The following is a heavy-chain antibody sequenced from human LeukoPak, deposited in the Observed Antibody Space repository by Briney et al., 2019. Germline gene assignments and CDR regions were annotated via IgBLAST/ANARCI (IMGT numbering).Heavy chain of an antibody. Sequence: ASVKVSCKAFGYTFTDYSMHWVRQAPGQGLEWMGWINPNSGDTDYAQKFQGRVTMTRDTSISTAYLEVSRLTSDDMAVYFCARDAIAAAGAGAWGQGTLVTVSS. D-gene: IGHD6-13*01. CDR2: INPNSGDT. CDR1: GYTFTDYS. CDR3: ARDAIAAAGAGA. J-gene: IGHJ4*02. V-gene: IGHV1-2*02.